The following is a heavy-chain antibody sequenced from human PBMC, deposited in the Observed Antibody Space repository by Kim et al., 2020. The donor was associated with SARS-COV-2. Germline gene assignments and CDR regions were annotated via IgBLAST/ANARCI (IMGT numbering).Heavy chain of an antibody. CDR2: ITGDGST. CDR1: GFSFNGFW. CDR3: ARGIEMTAREED. J-gene: IGHJ1*01. D-gene: IGHD2-21*02. V-gene: IGHV3-74*01. Sequence: GGSLRLSCAASGFSFNGFWMHWVRQAPGQGLVWVSHITGDGSTSYAAAAKRRRSALKDSAKKMAHLQKRSLRGEETAVEYCARGIEMTAREEDWG.